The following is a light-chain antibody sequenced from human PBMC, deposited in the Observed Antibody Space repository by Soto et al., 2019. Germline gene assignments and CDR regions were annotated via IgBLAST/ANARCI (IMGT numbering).Light chain of an antibody. CDR2: ASS. J-gene: IGLJ1*01. Sequence: QSVLTQPASVSGSLGQSITISCTGTSSDVGSCNYVSWYQHHPGKAPRLMIYASSNRPSGVSHRFSGSRSGNTASLTISGLQAEDEADYYCSSYTIGSTLYVFGTGTKATVL. CDR3: SSYTIGSTLYV. V-gene: IGLV2-14*01. CDR1: SSDVGSCNY.